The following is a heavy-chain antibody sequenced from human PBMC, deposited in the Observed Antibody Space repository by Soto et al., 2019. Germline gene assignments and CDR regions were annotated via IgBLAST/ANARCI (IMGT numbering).Heavy chain of an antibody. J-gene: IGHJ6*02. Sequence: ASVKVSCKASGYTFTSYAMHWVRQAPGQRLEWMGWINAGNGNTKYSQKFQGRVTITRDTSASTAYMELSSLRSEDTAVYYCARDPGSYYDFWSIYYYGMDVWGQGTTVTVSS. V-gene: IGHV1-3*01. D-gene: IGHD3-3*01. CDR2: INAGNGNT. CDR1: GYTFTSYA. CDR3: ARDPGSYYDFWSIYYYGMDV.